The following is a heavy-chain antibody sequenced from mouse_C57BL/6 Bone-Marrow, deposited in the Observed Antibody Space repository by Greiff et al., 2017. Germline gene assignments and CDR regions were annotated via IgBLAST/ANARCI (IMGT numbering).Heavy chain of an antibody. CDR2: INPGSGGT. Sequence: QVHVKQSGAELVRPGTSVKVSCKASGYAFTNYLIEWVKQRPGQGLEWIGVINPGSGGTNYNEKFKGKATLTADKSSSTAYMQLSSLTSEDSAVYFCARAFFYYGNCGGFMDYWGQGTSVTVSS. CDR1: GYAFTNYL. V-gene: IGHV1-54*01. CDR3: ARAFFYYGNCGGFMDY. J-gene: IGHJ4*01. D-gene: IGHD2-1*01.